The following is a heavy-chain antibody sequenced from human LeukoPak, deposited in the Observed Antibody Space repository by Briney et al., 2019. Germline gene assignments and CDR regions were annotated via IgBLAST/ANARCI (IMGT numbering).Heavy chain of an antibody. Sequence: SQTLSLTCAISGDSVSSNSAAWNWIRQSPSRGLEWLGRTYYRSKWYNDYAVSVKSRISINPDTSKNQFSLQLNSVTPEDTAVYYCARVRSSSGLTGHYMDVWGKGTTVTVSS. V-gene: IGHV6-1*01. CDR2: TYYRSKWYN. J-gene: IGHJ6*03. D-gene: IGHD6-19*01. CDR3: ARVRSSSGLTGHYMDV. CDR1: GDSVSSNSAA.